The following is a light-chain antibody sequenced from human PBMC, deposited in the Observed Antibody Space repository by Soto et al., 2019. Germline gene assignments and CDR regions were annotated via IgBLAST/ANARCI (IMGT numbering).Light chain of an antibody. V-gene: IGKV3-15*01. CDR2: GAS. CDR3: QQYNNWPPYT. CDR1: QSVSSN. J-gene: IGKJ2*01. Sequence: EIVMTQSPATLSVSPGERATLSCRASQSVSSNLAWYQQKPGQAPRLLIYGASTMATGIPARFSGSGSGTAFTLTLSSLQYEDFAVYYCQQYNNWPPYTFGQRTKLEIK.